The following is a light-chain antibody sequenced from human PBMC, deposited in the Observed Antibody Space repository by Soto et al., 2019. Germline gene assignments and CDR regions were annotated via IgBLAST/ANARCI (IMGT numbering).Light chain of an antibody. J-gene: IGLJ2*01. CDR1: SSNIGSNP. Sequence: QSVLTQPPSASGTPGQRVTISCSGSSSNIGSNPVNWYQQLPGTAPKLLIYSNNQRPSGVPDRFAGSKSGTSASLAISGLQAEDESDYYCAAWDYSLNGGVFGGGTTVTVL. CDR2: SNN. CDR3: AAWDYSLNGGV. V-gene: IGLV1-44*01.